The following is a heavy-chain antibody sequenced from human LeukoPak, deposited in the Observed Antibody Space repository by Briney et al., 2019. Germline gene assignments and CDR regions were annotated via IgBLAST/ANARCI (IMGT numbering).Heavy chain of an antibody. J-gene: IGHJ6*03. CDR2: ISGSGGST. CDR3: ARVGYCSGGRCYYMDV. Sequence: GGSLRLSCAASGFTFSSYAMSWVRQAPGKGLEWVSAISGSGGSTYYADSVKGRFTISRDNAKNSLHLQMNSLRAEDTAVYYCARVGYCSGGRCYYMDVWGKGTTVTVSS. D-gene: IGHD2-15*01. V-gene: IGHV3-23*01. CDR1: GFTFSSYA.